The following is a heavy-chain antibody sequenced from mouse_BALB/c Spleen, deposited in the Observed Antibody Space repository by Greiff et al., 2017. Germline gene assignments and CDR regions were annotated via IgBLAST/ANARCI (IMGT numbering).Heavy chain of an antibody. J-gene: IGHJ2*01. CDR1: GYTFTSYT. V-gene: IGHV1-4*01. D-gene: IGHD1-1*01. CDR2: INPSSGYT. Sequence: QVQLKQSGAELARPGASVKMSCKASGYTFTSYTMHWVKQRPGQGLEWIGYINPSSGYTNYNQKFKDKATLTADKSSSTAYMQLSSLTSEDSAVYYCAREGAYYYGRHYWGQGTTLTVSS. CDR3: AREGAYYYGRHY.